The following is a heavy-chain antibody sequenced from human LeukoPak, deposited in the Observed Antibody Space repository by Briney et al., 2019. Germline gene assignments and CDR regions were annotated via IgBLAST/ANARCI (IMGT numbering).Heavy chain of an antibody. Sequence: GGSLRLSCAASGFTFSSYSMNWVRQAPGKGLEWVSSISSSGSYLYYADSVKGRFTISRDNAKNSLYLQMNSLRAEDTAVYYCARSYGSGSSRNWGQGTLVTVSS. J-gene: IGHJ4*02. V-gene: IGHV3-21*01. CDR1: GFTFSSYS. D-gene: IGHD3-10*01. CDR2: ISSSGSYL. CDR3: ARSYGSGSSRN.